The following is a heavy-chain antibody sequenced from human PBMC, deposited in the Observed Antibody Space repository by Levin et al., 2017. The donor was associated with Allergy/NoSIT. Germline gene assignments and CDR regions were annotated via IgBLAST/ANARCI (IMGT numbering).Heavy chain of an antibody. CDR3: ARVTLPSWRWSPSDF. D-gene: IGHD5-24*01. Sequence: GESLKISCAASGFTFSDYTMNWIRQTPGKGLAWLSSISGRSDKIYYADSVKGRFTISRDNSKNTLFLQMNSLTADDTAVYYCARVTLPSWRWSPSDFWGRGTMVTVSS. CDR2: ISGRSDKI. V-gene: IGHV3-23*01. CDR1: GFTFSDYT. J-gene: IGHJ3*01.